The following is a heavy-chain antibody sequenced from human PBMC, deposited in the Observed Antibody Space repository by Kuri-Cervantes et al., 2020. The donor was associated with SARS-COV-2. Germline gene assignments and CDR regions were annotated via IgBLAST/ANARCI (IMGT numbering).Heavy chain of an antibody. J-gene: IGHJ4*02. CDR3: AMYFYGSGNYHDTLDK. D-gene: IGHD3-10*01. V-gene: IGHV1-3*01. CDR2: FNPGNGDT. CDR1: GYTFTGYY. Sequence: ASVKVSCKASGYTFTGYYMHWVRQAPGKGLEWMGWFNPGNGDTKISQKFQGRVTITRDIFADTAYMYLSSLRSEDTAVYYCAMYFYGSGNYHDTLDKWGQGTLVTVSS.